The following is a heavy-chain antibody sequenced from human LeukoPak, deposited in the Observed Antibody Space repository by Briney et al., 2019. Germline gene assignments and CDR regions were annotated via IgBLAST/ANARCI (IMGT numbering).Heavy chain of an antibody. Sequence: ASVKVSCKASGYTFTGYYMHWVRQAPGQGLEWMGWINPNSGGTNYAQKFQGWVTMTRDTSISTAYMELSRLRSDDTAVYYCARDREYYDRSGYHYWGQGTLVTVSS. CDR3: ARDREYYDRSGYHY. CDR2: INPNSGGT. D-gene: IGHD3-22*01. V-gene: IGHV1-2*04. CDR1: GYTFTGYY. J-gene: IGHJ4*02.